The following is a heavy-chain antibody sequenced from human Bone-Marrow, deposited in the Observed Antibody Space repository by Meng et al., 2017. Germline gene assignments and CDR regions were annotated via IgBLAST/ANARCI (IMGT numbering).Heavy chain of an antibody. CDR3: ARAAYDIWSGYAP. J-gene: IGHJ5*02. V-gene: IGHV4-4*02. Sequence: QVHLEGAGPGMVKPSGTLSLTCAVSGASISSSHWWGWVRQPPGKGLEWIGEIYHDGSTNYTPSLKSRVTISVDKSKNQFSLKLSSVTAADTAVYYCARAAYDIWSGYAPWGQGSLVTVSS. CDR1: GASISSSHW. D-gene: IGHD3-3*01. CDR2: IYHDGST.